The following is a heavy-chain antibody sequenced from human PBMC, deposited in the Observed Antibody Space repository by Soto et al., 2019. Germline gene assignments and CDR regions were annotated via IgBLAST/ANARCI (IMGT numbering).Heavy chain of an antibody. CDR2: IIPIFGTA. CDR1: GGTFSSYA. D-gene: IGHD3-22*01. V-gene: IGHV1-69*01. CDR3: ASLTNDTYYYDSSGYSFDY. Sequence: QVQLVQSGAEVKKPGSSVKVSCKASGGTFSSYAISWVRQAPGQGLEWMGGIIPIFGTANYAQKFQGRVTITADEATSTAYMELISLRSEDTAVYYCASLTNDTYYYDSSGYSFDYWGQGTLVTVSS. J-gene: IGHJ4*02.